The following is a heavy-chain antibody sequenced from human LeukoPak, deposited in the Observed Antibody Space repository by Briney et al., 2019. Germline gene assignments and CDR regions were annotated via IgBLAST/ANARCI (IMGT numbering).Heavy chain of an antibody. CDR2: IKQDGSEI. Sequence: GGSLRLSCIASGFNMSDYWMSWVRQAPGKGLEWVANIKQDGSEIYSGDSLKGRFTISRDNAKNSLYLQMNSLRGEDTAVYYCARDIDWLDCWGQGTLVTVSS. V-gene: IGHV3-7*01. CDR3: ARDIDWLDC. CDR1: GFNMSDYW. D-gene: IGHD2-15*01. J-gene: IGHJ5*01.